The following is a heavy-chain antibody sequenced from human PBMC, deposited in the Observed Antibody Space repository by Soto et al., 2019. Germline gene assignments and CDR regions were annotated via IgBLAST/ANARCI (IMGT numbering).Heavy chain of an antibody. J-gene: IGHJ5*02. CDR3: ARDRSVAVAGPGWFDP. CDR1: GYTFTSYV. D-gene: IGHD6-19*01. V-gene: IGHV1-18*01. Sequence: ASVKVSCKASGYTFTSYVISWVRQAPGQGPEWMGWISAYNGNTNFAQRLQGRVTMTTDTSTSTAYMELRSLRSEDTAVYYCARDRSVAVAGPGWFDPWGQGTLVTVSS. CDR2: ISAYNGNT.